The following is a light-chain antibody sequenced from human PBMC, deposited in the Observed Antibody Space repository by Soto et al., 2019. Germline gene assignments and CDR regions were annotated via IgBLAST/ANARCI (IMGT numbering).Light chain of an antibody. Sequence: QSALTQPPSASRSPGQSVTISCTGTSSDVGGYNYVSWYQQHPGKAPKLIIYDVSKRPSGVPDRFSGSKSGNTASLTVSGLQAEDEADYYCSSYAGSSLVFGTGTKVTVL. CDR3: SSYAGSSLV. V-gene: IGLV2-8*02. CDR2: DVS. J-gene: IGLJ1*01. CDR1: SSDVGGYNY.